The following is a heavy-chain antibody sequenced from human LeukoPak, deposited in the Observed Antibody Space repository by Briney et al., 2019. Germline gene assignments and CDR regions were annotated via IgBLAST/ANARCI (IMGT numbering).Heavy chain of an antibody. D-gene: IGHD4-11*01. V-gene: IGHV1-46*01. Sequence: ASVKVSCKASGYIFTTYYMHWLRQAPGQGPEWMGVINPRGGSTDYAQKFQGRVTMTSDTSTSTVYMELKSLRSEDTAVYFCARVGTTGATADNWGQGTLVTVSS. CDR2: INPRGGST. CDR3: ARVGTTGATADN. J-gene: IGHJ4*02. CDR1: GYIFTTYY.